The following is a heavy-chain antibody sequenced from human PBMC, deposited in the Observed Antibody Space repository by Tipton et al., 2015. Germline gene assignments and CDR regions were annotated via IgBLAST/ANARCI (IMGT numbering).Heavy chain of an antibody. CDR3: ARIRGRYVLDY. D-gene: IGHD3-16*01. CDR1: GGSISPYS. CDR2: ISYSGTT. J-gene: IGHJ4*02. V-gene: IGHV4-59*03. Sequence: TLSLTCAVSGGSISPYSWTWIRQSPEKGLEWIGYISYSGTTNYNPSLETRVTISVDASKNQFFLNLSSVTAADTAVYYCARIRGRYVLDYWGQGTLVTVSS.